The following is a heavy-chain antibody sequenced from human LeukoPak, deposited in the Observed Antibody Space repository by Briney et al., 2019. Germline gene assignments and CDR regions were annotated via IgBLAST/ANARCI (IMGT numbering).Heavy chain of an antibody. Sequence: GGSLRLSCAASGFTFSSYGMHWVRQAPGKGLEWVAVIWYDGRNKFYADSLKGRFTISRDNSKNTLYLQMNSLRAEDTAVYYCARVNRGDAFDIWGQGTMVTVSS. CDR1: GFTFSSYG. J-gene: IGHJ3*02. CDR3: ARVNRGDAFDI. CDR2: IWYDGRNK. V-gene: IGHV3-33*01. D-gene: IGHD3-16*02.